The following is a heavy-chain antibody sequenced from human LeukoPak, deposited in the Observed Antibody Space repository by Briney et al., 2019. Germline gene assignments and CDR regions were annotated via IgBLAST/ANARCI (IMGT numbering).Heavy chain of an antibody. CDR2: ISYDGSNK. CDR1: GFTFSSYA. Sequence: GGSLRLSCAASGFTFSSYAMHWVRQAPGKGLEWVAVISYDGSNKYYADSVKGRFTISRDNSKNTLYLQMNSLRAEDTAVYYCAREHDSSGYYLGPFGYWGQGTLVTVSS. J-gene: IGHJ4*02. V-gene: IGHV3-30-3*01. D-gene: IGHD3-22*01. CDR3: AREHDSSGYYLGPFGY.